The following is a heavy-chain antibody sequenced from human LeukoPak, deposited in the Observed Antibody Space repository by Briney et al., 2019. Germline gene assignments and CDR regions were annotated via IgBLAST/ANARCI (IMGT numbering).Heavy chain of an antibody. CDR1: GGSINGYY. D-gene: IGHD6-19*01. CDR3: ARHAFDYSSGWSDAFDI. CDR2: IYYSGST. Sequence: SETLSLTCTVSGGSINGYYWSWIRQPPGKGLEWIGCIYYSGSTNYNPSLKSRVTISVDTSKNQFSLKLSSVTAADTAVYYCARHAFDYSSGWSDAFDIWGQGTMVTVSS. V-gene: IGHV4-59*08. J-gene: IGHJ3*02.